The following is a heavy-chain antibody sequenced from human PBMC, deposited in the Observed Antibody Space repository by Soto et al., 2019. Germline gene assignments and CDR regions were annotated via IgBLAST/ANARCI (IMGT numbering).Heavy chain of an antibody. CDR3: ARDSLANYYYYGMDV. CDR2: MSYDGSNR. J-gene: IGHJ6*02. Sequence: PGGSLRLSCAASGFPFSSYALHWVRQAPGKGLEWVASMSYDGSNRYYADSVKGRFTISRDNSKNTLYLQMNSLRDDDTAVYYCARDSLANYYYYGMDVWGQGTTVTVSS. CDR1: GFPFSSYA. V-gene: IGHV3-30-3*01.